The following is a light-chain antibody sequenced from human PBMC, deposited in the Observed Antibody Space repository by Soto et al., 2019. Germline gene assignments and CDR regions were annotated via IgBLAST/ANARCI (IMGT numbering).Light chain of an antibody. CDR3: CSYEGGNTYV. Sequence: QSVLTQPASVSGSPGQSITISCTGTTSDVGAYNLVSWYQRLPGKAPKLLIFEGTKRPSGVSSRFSGSKSGNTASLTIFGLRAEDEADYFCCSYEGGNTYVFGTGTKVTVL. CDR1: TSDVGAYNL. V-gene: IGLV2-23*01. CDR2: EGT. J-gene: IGLJ1*01.